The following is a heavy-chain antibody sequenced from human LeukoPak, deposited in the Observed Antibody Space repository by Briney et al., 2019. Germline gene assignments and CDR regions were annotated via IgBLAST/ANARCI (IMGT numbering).Heavy chain of an antibody. D-gene: IGHD6-13*01. J-gene: IGHJ4*02. CDR2: ISPDGDNE. Sequence: GGSLRLSCAASGLSSSSYGMHWVRQGPGNGLGWVAAISPDGDNEYYADSVKGRITISRDNSKNTLYLQMNSLTTDDTAVYYCAKDGPYTSSFDYWGQGTLVTVSS. V-gene: IGHV3-30*18. CDR3: AKDGPYTSSFDY. CDR1: GLSSSSYG.